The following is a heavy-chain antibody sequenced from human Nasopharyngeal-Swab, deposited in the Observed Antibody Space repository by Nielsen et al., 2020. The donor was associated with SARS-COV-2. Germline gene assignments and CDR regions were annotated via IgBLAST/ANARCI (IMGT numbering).Heavy chain of an antibody. CDR3: ARDHLMTVTIPYYYYGMDV. CDR2: ISSSSSYI. D-gene: IGHD4-11*01. CDR1: GFTFSMYS. J-gene: IGHJ6*02. Sequence: GASLKISCAASGFTFSMYSMNWVRQAPGKGLEWVSSISSSSSYIYYADSVKGRFTISRDNAKNSLYLQMNSLRAEDTAVYYCARDHLMTVTIPYYYYGMDVWGQGTTVTVSS. V-gene: IGHV3-21*01.